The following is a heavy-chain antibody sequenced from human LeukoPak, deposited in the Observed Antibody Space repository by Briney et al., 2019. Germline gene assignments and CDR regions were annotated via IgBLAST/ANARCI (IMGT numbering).Heavy chain of an antibody. Sequence: SETLPLTCAVHGGSFSGYYWSWIRQPPGKGLEWIGEINHSGSTNYNPSLKSRVTISVDTSKNQFSLKLSSVTAADTAVYYCAVNYYYDSSGYYSNFDYWGQGTLVTVSS. CDR1: GGSFSGYY. CDR2: INHSGST. D-gene: IGHD3-22*01. CDR3: AVNYYYDSSGYYSNFDY. V-gene: IGHV4-34*01. J-gene: IGHJ4*02.